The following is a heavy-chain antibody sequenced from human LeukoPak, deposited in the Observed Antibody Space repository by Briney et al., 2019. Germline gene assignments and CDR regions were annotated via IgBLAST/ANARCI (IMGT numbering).Heavy chain of an antibody. J-gene: IGHJ3*02. Sequence: PGGSLRLSCAASGFTVSRNYIYWVRQAPGKGLEWVSVIYTGGSTYYADSVKGRFTISRDNSKNTVYLQMNSLRPEDTAVYYCAILRPPFIWGQGTLVTVSS. CDR3: AILRPPFI. CDR2: IYTGGST. V-gene: IGHV3-66*01. CDR1: GFTVSRNY.